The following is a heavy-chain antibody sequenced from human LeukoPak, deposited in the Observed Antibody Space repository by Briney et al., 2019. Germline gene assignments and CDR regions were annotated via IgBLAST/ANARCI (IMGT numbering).Heavy chain of an antibody. CDR2: MNPNSGNT. D-gene: IGHD3-10*02. J-gene: IGHJ6*03. V-gene: IGHV1-8*03. CDR1: GYTFTSYD. CDR3: ASSICCSYDYYYYMDV. Sequence: GASVKVSCKASGYTFTSYDINWVRQATGQGLEWMGWMNPNSGNTGYAQKFQGRVTITRNTSISTAYMELSSLRSEDTAVYYCASSICCSYDYYYYMDVWGKGTTVTVSS.